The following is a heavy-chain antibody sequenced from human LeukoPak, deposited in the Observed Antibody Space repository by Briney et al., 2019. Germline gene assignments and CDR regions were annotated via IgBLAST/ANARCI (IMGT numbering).Heavy chain of an antibody. CDR2: ISWNSGSI. Sequence: PGRSLRLSCAASGSTFDDYAMHWVRQAPGKGLEWVSGISWNSGSIGYADSVKGRFTISRDNAKNSLFLQMSSLRAEDTAVYYCARGDGPYNYYYSVMDVWGQGTTVTVSS. D-gene: IGHD2-2*02. CDR3: ARGDGPYNYYYSVMDV. V-gene: IGHV3-9*01. CDR1: GSTFDDYA. J-gene: IGHJ6*02.